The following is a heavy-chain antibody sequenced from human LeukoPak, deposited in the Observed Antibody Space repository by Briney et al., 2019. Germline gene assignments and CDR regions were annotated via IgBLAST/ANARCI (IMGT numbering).Heavy chain of an antibody. J-gene: IGHJ4*02. CDR3: ASNPSFYDSSGYYTDY. D-gene: IGHD3-22*01. CDR1: GGTFSSYA. Sequence: SVKVSCKASGGTFSSYAISWVRQAPGQGLEWMGRIIPILGIANYAQKFQGRVTITADKSTSTAYMELSSLRSKDTAVYYCASNPSFYDSSGYYTDYWGQGTLVTVSS. CDR2: IIPILGIA. V-gene: IGHV1-69*04.